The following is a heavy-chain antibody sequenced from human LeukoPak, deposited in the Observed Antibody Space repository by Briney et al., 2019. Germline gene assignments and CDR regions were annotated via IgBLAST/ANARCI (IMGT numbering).Heavy chain of an antibody. V-gene: IGHV3-23*01. J-gene: IGHJ4*02. CDR2: ISGSGGST. CDR3: APPAMIVVVIDY. CDR1: RFTFSSYA. Sequence: GGSLRLSCAASRFTFSSYAMTWVRQAPGKGLEWVSAISGSGGSTYYADSVKGRFTISRDNSKNTLYLQMNSLRAEDTAVYYCAPPAMIVVVIDYWGQGTLVTVSS. D-gene: IGHD3-22*01.